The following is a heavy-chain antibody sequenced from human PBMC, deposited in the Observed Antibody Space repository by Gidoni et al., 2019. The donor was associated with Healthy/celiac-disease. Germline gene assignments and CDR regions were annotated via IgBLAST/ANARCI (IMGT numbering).Heavy chain of an antibody. CDR3: ASLTYQLLRIFDAFDI. D-gene: IGHD2-2*01. V-gene: IGHV1-69*01. Sequence: QVQLVQSGAEVKKPGSSVKVSCKASGGTFSSYAISWVRQAPGQGLEWMGGIIPIFGTANYAQKFQGRVTITADESTSTAYMELSSRRSEDTAVYYCASLTYQLLRIFDAFDIWGQGTMVTVSS. J-gene: IGHJ3*02. CDR2: IIPIFGTA. CDR1: GGTFSSYA.